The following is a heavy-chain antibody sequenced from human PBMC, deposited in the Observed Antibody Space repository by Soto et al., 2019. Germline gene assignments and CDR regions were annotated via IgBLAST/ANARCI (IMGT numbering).Heavy chain of an antibody. Sequence: GGSLRLSCAASGFTFSSYSMNWVRQAPGKGLEWISYISSHSSTLYYADSVKGRFTISRDNAGNSLYLQMNSLRDEDTAVYYCVRDGSGNLYLNWFDPWGQGTLVTVSS. CDR1: GFTFSSYS. J-gene: IGHJ5*02. CDR3: VRDGSGNLYLNWFDP. D-gene: IGHD6-19*01. CDR2: ISSHSSTL. V-gene: IGHV3-48*02.